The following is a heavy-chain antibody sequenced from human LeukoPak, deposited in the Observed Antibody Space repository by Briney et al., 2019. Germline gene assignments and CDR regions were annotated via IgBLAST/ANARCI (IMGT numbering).Heavy chain of an antibody. Sequence: SETLSLTCTVSGASITSSNYYWLWLRQSPRKGLEWIGSIYYNGVTYYNLSLKSRVTISVDTSKNQFSLKLSSVTAADTAVYYCARARAGSSSPTYYYYYYMDVWGKGTTVTVSS. CDR2: IYYNGVT. D-gene: IGHD3-10*01. CDR1: GASITSSNYY. V-gene: IGHV4-39*07. J-gene: IGHJ6*03. CDR3: ARARAGSSSPTYYYYYYMDV.